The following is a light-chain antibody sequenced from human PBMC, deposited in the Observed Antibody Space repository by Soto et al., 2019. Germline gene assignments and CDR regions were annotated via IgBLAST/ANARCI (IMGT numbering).Light chain of an antibody. V-gene: IGKV1-33*01. J-gene: IGKJ5*01. CDR1: QDISNY. CDR2: DAS. Sequence: DIQMTQSPSSLSASVGDRVTITCQASQDISNYLNWYQQKPGKAPKLLIYDASNLETGVPTRFSGSGSGTDFTFTISSLQPEDIATYYFQQYDNFPITFGQGTRLEIK. CDR3: QQYDNFPIT.